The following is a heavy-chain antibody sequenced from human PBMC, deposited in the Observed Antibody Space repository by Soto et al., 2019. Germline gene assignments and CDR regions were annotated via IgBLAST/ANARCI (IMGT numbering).Heavy chain of an antibody. CDR1: GVTLGTSW. V-gene: IGHV3-7*01. Sequence: HPGGSLRLSCSASGVTLGTSWMSWVRQAPGKGPEWVAHISQDGSDTYYVDSVRGRFTVSRDNAKNSLFLQMNSLGAEDTAVYYCARKLYYYDNGDYGWFDPWGQGTQVPVSS. D-gene: IGHD3-22*01. J-gene: IGHJ5*02. CDR3: ARKLYYYDNGDYGWFDP. CDR2: ISQDGSDT.